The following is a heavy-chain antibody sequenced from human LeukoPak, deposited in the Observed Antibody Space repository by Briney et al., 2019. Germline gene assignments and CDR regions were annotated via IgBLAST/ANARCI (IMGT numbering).Heavy chain of an antibody. CDR3: ARAGVYYDSSGYYDY. CDR2: INPNSGGT. J-gene: IGHJ4*02. D-gene: IGHD3-22*01. V-gene: IGHV1-2*02. Sequence: ASVKVSCKASGYTFTGYYMHWVRQAPGQGLEWMGWINPNSGGTNYAQKFQGGVTMTRDTSISTAYMELSRVRSDNTAVYYCARAGVYYDSSGYYDYWGQGTLVTVSS. CDR1: GYTFTGYY.